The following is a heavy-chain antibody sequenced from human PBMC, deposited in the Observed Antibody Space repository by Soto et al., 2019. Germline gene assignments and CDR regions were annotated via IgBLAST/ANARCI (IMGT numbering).Heavy chain of an antibody. D-gene: IGHD1-1*01. CDR2: INPSGGKT. V-gene: IGHV1-46*01. CDR1: GYSFTSYY. J-gene: IGHJ6*02. Sequence: ASVKVSCKASGYSFTSYYIHWVRQAPGQGLEWMGLINPSGGKTTYAQKLQGRVTMTRGTSTSTVYMELSSLRSEDTAVYYCARDLKTLAPDYYYYGLDVWGQGTTVTVSS. CDR3: ARDLKTLAPDYYYYGLDV.